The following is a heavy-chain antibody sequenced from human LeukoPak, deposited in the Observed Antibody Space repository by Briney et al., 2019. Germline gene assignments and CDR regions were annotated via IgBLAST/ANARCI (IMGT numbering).Heavy chain of an antibody. J-gene: IGHJ5*02. CDR2: IYTSGST. Sequence: PSETRSLTCTVSGGSISSYYWSWIRQPAGKGLEWIGRIYTSGSTNYNPSLKSRVTMSVGTSKNQFSLKLSSVTAADTAVYYCARDRAGSIVVAFDPWGQGTLVTVSS. CDR3: ARDRAGSIVVAFDP. D-gene: IGHD2-15*01. CDR1: GGSISSYY. V-gene: IGHV4-4*07.